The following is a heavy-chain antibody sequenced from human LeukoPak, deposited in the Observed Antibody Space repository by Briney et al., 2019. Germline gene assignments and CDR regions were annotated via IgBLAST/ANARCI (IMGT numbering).Heavy chain of an antibody. CDR1: GFXFSNAW. Sequence: PGGSLRLSCAASGFXFSNAWMSWVRQAPGKGLQWVGRIKSKTDGGTTDYAASVKGRFTISRDDSKNTLYLQMNSLKTEDTAVYYCTTGITMVRGVIHLIDYWGQGTLVTVSS. D-gene: IGHD3-10*01. CDR2: IKSKTDGGTT. V-gene: IGHV3-15*01. CDR3: TTGITMVRGVIHLIDY. J-gene: IGHJ4*02.